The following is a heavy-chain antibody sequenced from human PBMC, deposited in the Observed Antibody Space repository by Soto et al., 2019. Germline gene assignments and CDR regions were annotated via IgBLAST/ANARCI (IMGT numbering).Heavy chain of an antibody. D-gene: IGHD3-16*01. V-gene: IGHV3-23*01. Sequence: PGGSLRLSCAASGFTFSSYAMSWFRQAPGKGLEWVSAISGSGGSTYYADSVKGRFTISRDNSKNTLYLQMNSLRAEDTAVYYCAKDLYVSVSFWIPVQATDAFDIWGQGTMVTVSS. CDR3: AKDLYVSVSFWIPVQATDAFDI. CDR2: ISGSGGST. J-gene: IGHJ3*02. CDR1: GFTFSSYA.